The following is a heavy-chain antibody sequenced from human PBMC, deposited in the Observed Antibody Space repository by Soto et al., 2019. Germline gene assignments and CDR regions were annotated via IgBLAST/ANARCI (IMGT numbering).Heavy chain of an antibody. J-gene: IGHJ4*02. CDR1: GFIFTIYP. V-gene: IGHV3-64D*06. CDR3: VKGEYYYDGSAYYPFDY. D-gene: IGHD3-22*01. Sequence: GWSLRLSCPGSGFIFTIYPKYWVRQAPGKGMEYVSLISIDRRRNHDADNVKVRITISRDNSKNTANLQMSILRPEDTAVYYCVKGEYYYDGSAYYPFDYWGQGP. CDR2: ISIDRRRN.